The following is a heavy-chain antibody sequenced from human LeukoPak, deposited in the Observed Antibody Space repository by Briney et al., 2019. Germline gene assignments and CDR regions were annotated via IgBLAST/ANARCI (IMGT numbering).Heavy chain of an antibody. CDR2: ISSSSSYT. D-gene: IGHD5-12*01. V-gene: IGHV3-11*06. CDR1: GFTFSDYY. Sequence: GGSLRLSCAASGFTFSDYYMSWVRQAPGKGLEWVSYISSSSSYTNYADSVKGRFTISRDNAKNSLYLQMNSLRAEDTAVYYCARLGWATAPLDYWGQGTLVSVSS. J-gene: IGHJ4*02. CDR3: ARLGWATAPLDY.